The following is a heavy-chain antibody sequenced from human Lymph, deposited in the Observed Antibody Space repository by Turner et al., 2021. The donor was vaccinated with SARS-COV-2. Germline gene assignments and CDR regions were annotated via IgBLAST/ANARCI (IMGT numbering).Heavy chain of an antibody. CDR3: ARGRLDSYSGSYYSWFDP. D-gene: IGHD1-26*01. Sequence: HVQLVQSGSEVKMPESSGEVSCQASGGIFSSYAINCVRQAPGQGLGWKGRIIPILDKTNYAQKVKGRVTITADKATSKAYMELSSLRSEDTAVYYCARGRLDSYSGSYYSWFDPWGQGTLVTVSS. V-gene: IGHV1-69*04. CDR1: GGIFSSYA. J-gene: IGHJ5*02. CDR2: IIPILDKT.